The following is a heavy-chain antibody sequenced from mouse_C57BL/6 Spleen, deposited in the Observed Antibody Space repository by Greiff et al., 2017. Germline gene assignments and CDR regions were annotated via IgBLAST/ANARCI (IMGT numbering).Heavy chain of an antibody. D-gene: IGHD1-1*01. CDR1: GYAFSRSW. CDR2: IYPGDGDT. CDR3: ARGFYYGSSYDY. J-gene: IGHJ2*01. Sequence: QVQLKESGPELVKPGASVKISCKASGYAFSRSWMNWVKQRPGKGLEWIGRIYPGDGDTNYNGKFKGKATLTADKSSSTAYMQLSSLTSEDSAVYFCARGFYYGSSYDYWGQGTTLTVSS. V-gene: IGHV1-82*01.